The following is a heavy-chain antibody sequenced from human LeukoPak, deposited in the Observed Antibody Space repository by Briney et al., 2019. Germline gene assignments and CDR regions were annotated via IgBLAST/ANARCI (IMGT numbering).Heavy chain of an antibody. D-gene: IGHD4-17*01. CDR1: GFTFSNYS. V-gene: IGHV3-30-3*01. Sequence: PGESLRLSCAATGFTFSNYSIHWGRQAPGKGLEWVAFISDDGSSQHYADSEKRRFTISRNNTKNMLNLQTNSMTAEDTVLYYFVKDRTGTDTLDYWGQGTLVTVSS. CDR2: ISDDGSSQ. CDR3: VKDRTGTDTLDY. J-gene: IGHJ4*02.